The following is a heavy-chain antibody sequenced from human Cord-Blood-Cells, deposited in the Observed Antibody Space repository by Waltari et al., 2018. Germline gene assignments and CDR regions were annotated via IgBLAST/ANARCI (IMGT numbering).Heavy chain of an antibody. J-gene: IGHJ4*02. D-gene: IGHD3-22*01. Sequence: QVQLQQWGAGLLKPSETLSLTCAAYGGSFSGYYWSWIRQPPGKGLEWIGETNHSGRNNYNPSIKNRVTISVDTSKNQFSLKLSSVTAADTAGYYCARGGGLYYYDSSGFDYWGQGTLVTVSS. CDR3: ARGGGLYYYDSSGFDY. CDR2: TNHSGRN. CDR1: GGSFSGYY. V-gene: IGHV4-34*01.